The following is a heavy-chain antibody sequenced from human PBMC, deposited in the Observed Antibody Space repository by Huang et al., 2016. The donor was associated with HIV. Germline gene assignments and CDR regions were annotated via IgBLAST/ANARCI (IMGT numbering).Heavy chain of an antibody. V-gene: IGHV3-7*01. CDR1: GFTFRGYW. Sequence: EVRLVEYGGGLVQPGKSLRFFCAASGFTFRGYWMNWVRQSPGRGLGGVANINQDGGERCYVDSVRGRFTISRDNANNALSLQLNSLKGEDTAVYYCVRGFRAKPGDYWGQGTLVTVSS. CDR3: VRGFRAKPGDY. J-gene: IGHJ4*02. CDR2: INQDGGER.